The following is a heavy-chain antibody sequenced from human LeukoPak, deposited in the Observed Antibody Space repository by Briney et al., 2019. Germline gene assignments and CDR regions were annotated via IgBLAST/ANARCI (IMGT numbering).Heavy chain of an antibody. CDR1: GGSISSGDYY. Sequence: SETLSLTCTVSGGSISSGDYYWSWIRQPPGKGLEWIGYIYYSGSTYYNPSLKSRVTISVDTSKNQFSLKLSSVTAADTAVYYCARETGSRIILSSSSLIDYWGQGTLVTVSS. V-gene: IGHV4-30-4*08. D-gene: IGHD6-6*01. CDR2: IYYSGST. J-gene: IGHJ4*02. CDR3: ARETGSRIILSSSSLIDY.